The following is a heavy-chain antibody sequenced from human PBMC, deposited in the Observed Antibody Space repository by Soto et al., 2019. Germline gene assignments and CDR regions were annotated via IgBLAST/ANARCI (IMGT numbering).Heavy chain of an antibody. J-gene: IGHJ5*02. D-gene: IGHD4-4*01. V-gene: IGHV1-58*01. CDR3: AAVTTRLDP. CDR1: GFTFTSCA. CDR2: IVVGSGNT. Sequence: AVKCSLKASGFTFTSCAVQWVRQARGQRLEWIGWIVVGSGNTNYAQKFQERVTITREMSTSTAYMELSSLRSEDTAVYYCAAVTTRLDPCGYGTLVTVST.